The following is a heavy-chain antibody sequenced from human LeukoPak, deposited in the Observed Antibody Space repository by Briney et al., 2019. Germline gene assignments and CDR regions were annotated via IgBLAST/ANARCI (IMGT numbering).Heavy chain of an antibody. CDR1: GFTFADYA. CDR2: IRSKTYGGTT. CDR3: TTTVVTTYYYYYMDV. Sequence: GGSLRLSCTASGFTFADYAISWVRQAPGKGLEWVSFIRSKTYGGTTEYAASVKGRFSISRDDSKSIAYLQMNSLKTEDTAVYHCTTTVVTTYYYYYMDVWGKGTTVTVSS. V-gene: IGHV3-49*04. J-gene: IGHJ6*03. D-gene: IGHD4-23*01.